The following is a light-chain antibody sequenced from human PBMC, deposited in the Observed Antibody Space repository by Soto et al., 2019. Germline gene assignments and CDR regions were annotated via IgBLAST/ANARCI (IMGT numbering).Light chain of an antibody. J-gene: IGKJ3*01. CDR1: QVIGSA. CDR2: DAS. CDR3: QQFNDYPFT. V-gene: IGKV1D-13*01. Sequence: AIQLTQSPSSLSASVGDRVTITCRASQVIGSALAWYQQKPGKPPNLLIYDASRLESGVPSRFSGSGSGKDFTLTISSLQPEDFTTYYCQQFNDYPFTFGPGTRVDIK.